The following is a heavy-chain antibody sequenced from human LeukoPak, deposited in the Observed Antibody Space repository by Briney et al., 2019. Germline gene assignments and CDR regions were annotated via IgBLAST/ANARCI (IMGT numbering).Heavy chain of an antibody. J-gene: IGHJ4*02. Sequence: PGGSLRLSCAASGFTFTMFSMNWLRQAPGKGLEWIAFIRGRSDTTYYADSVQGRFTISRDNAEDSVYLQMNSLRAEDTAVYYCARGLVRTSSGWFFDYWGQGTLITVSS. V-gene: IGHV3-48*01. CDR3: ARGLVRTSSGWFFDY. CDR2: IRGRSDTT. D-gene: IGHD6-19*01. CDR1: GFTFTMFS.